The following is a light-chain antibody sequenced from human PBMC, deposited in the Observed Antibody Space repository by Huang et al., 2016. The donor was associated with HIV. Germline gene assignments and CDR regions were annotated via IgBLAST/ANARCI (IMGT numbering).Light chain of an antibody. V-gene: IGKV1-39*01. CDR2: GAS. J-gene: IGKJ3*01. CDR1: QSVTKY. Sequence: DIQMTQSPSSLSASVGDRVTITCRVTQSVTKYLNWYQQKPGKAPELLIYGASRLQTGVPSRFSGSGAGTDFTLTISSLQPEDFATHYCQQSSSPPPTFGPGTKVDIK. CDR3: QQSSSPPPT.